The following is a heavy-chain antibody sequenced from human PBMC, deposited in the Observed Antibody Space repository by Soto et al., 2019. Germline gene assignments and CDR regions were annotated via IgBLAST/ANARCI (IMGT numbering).Heavy chain of an antibody. D-gene: IGHD3-9*01. CDR3: ARPGYFDWLSPLYYFDY. CDR1: GGSFSGYY. J-gene: IGHJ4*02. Sequence: SETLSLTCAVYGGSFSGYYWSWIRQPPGKGLEWIGEINHSGSTNYNPSLKSRVTISVDTSKNQFSLKLSSVTAADTAVYYCARPGYFDWLSPLYYFDYWGQGTLVTVSS. V-gene: IGHV4-34*01. CDR2: INHSGST.